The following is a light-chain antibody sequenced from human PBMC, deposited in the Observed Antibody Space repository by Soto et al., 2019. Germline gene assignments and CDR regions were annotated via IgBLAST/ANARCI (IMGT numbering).Light chain of an antibody. Sequence: EIVFTQSPGTLSLSPGEGATLSCRASQTIRSTYLAWYQQKPGQAPRLLIYGGSSRATGIPVRFSGSGSGTDFTLTISRLEPEDFAVYYCQCQQYGISPVYAFGQGTKVDIK. CDR1: QTIRSTY. CDR3: QQYGISPVYA. J-gene: IGKJ2*01. V-gene: IGKV3-20*01. CDR2: GGS.